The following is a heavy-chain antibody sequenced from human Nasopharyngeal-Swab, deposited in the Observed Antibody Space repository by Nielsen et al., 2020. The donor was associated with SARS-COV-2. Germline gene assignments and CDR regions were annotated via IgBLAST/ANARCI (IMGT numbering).Heavy chain of an antibody. CDR1: GFTFSSYS. Sequence: GGSLRRSCAASGFTFSSYSMNWVRQAPGKGLEWVSSISSSSSYIYYADSVKGRFTISRDNAKNSLYLQMNSLRAEDTAVYYCARDQGLEPTFDAFDIWGQGTMVTVSS. CDR2: ISSSSSYI. D-gene: IGHD1-1*01. V-gene: IGHV3-21*01. CDR3: ARDQGLEPTFDAFDI. J-gene: IGHJ3*02.